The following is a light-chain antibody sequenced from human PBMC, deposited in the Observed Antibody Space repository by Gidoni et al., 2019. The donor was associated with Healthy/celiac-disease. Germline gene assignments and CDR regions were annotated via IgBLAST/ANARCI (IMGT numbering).Light chain of an antibody. Sequence: EIVLTQSPGTLSLSPGERATLSFRASQSVSSSYLAWYQQKPGQAPRLLIYGASSRATGIPDSFSGSGSGTDFTLTISRLEPEDFAVYYCQQYGSAFTFGPGTKVDIK. CDR1: QSVSSSY. CDR3: QQYGSAFT. V-gene: IGKV3-20*01. CDR2: GAS. J-gene: IGKJ3*01.